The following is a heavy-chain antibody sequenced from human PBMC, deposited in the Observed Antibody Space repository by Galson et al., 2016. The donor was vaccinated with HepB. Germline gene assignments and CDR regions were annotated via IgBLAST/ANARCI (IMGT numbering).Heavy chain of an antibody. Sequence: SVKVSCKASGYSFTNYGVAWVRQAPGLGLEWMGRINTQSGNADYTKQAQARVTMTIDISTNTAYMEMRSLRFDDTAMYFCARDFQTYTGDYQGAVFDVWGQGTLVTVS. CDR3: ARDFQTYTGDYQGAVFDV. J-gene: IGHJ3*01. D-gene: IGHD7-27*01. V-gene: IGHV1-18*04. CDR2: INTQSGNA. CDR1: GYSFTNYG.